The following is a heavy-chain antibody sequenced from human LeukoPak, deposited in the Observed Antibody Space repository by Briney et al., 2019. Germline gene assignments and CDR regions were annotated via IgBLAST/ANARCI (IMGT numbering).Heavy chain of an antibody. CDR3: ARSGGRGWYPADY. V-gene: IGHV3-33*01. CDR1: GFTFSTFG. Sequence: PGRSLRLSCAASGFTFSTFGMQWVRQAPGKGVKWVAVIWYDGSNKYYADSVKGRFTISRDNSKNTLYLQMDSLRAEGTAVYYCARSGGRGWYPADYWGQGALVTVSS. J-gene: IGHJ4*02. D-gene: IGHD6-19*01. CDR2: IWYDGSNK.